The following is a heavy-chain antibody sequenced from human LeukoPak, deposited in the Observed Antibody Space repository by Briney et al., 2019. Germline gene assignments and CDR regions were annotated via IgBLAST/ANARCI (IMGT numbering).Heavy chain of an antibody. D-gene: IGHD6-19*01. J-gene: IGHJ4*02. CDR3: ARGRIAVAGTQRYFDY. CDR1: GGSFSGYY. Sequence: PSETLSLTCAVYGGSFSGYYWSWIRQPPGKGLEWIGEINHSGSTNYNPSLKSRVTISVDTSKNQFSLKLSSVTAADTAVYYCARGRIAVAGTQRYFDYWGQGTLVTVSS. CDR2: INHSGST. V-gene: IGHV4-34*01.